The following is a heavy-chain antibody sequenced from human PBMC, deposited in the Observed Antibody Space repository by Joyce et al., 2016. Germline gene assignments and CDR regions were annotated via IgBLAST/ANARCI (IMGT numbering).Heavy chain of an antibody. CDR1: GFTFSRYD. CDR2: ISGPCDII. Sequence: EVQLVESGGGLVQPGGSLRLSCAASGFTFSRYDMNWVPQAPGKGLEWISFISGPCDIIYYADSVKGRFSISRDNAKNSLYLQMNSLRAEDRAVYYCTRDFKNFWTGYFDYWGQGILVTVSS. V-gene: IGHV3-48*03. J-gene: IGHJ4*02. D-gene: IGHD3/OR15-3a*01. CDR3: TRDFKNFWTGYFDY.